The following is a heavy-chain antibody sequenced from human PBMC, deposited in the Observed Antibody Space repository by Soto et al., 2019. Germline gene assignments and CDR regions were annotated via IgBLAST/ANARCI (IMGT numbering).Heavy chain of an antibody. J-gene: IGHJ4*02. CDR1: GFSVRGSY. CDR2: IYSGGGT. V-gene: IGHV3-53*01. D-gene: IGHD4-4*01. Sequence: PGGSLRLSCAASGFSVRGSYMYWVRQAPGKGLEWVSVIYSGGGTDYAASVKGRFTISSDNSKNMLYPQMNSLRAEDTAMYYCARVTTTLVDHFDYWGQGTPVTVSS. CDR3: ARVTTTLVDHFDY.